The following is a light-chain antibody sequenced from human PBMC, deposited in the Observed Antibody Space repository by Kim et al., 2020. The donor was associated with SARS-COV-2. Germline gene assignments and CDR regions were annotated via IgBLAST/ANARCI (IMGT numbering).Light chain of an antibody. V-gene: IGKV1-17*01. CDR2: ATS. CDR1: EDIRSD. CDR3: LQPRVYPST. J-gene: IGKJ2*01. Sequence: SADGGDGVTITCRASEDIRSDLAWYQQKPGKAPERLIYATSNLQIGVPSRFSGSRSGTEFTLTISSLQPEDFAPFSCLQPRVYPSTFGQGTTLEI.